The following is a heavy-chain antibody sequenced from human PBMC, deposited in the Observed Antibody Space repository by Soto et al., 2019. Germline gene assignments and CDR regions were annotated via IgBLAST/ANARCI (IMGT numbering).Heavy chain of an antibody. D-gene: IGHD3-16*01. CDR1: GFTFRSFV. Sequence: QVQLVESGGGVVQPGTSLRLSCVGSGFTFRSFVIHWVRQAPGRGLEWVALTSYDGTNKYFGDSVKGRFTISRDNSRNTVDLQMDSLRLEDTALYYCARWGTTGGLEVWGQGTVVSVSS. V-gene: IGHV3-30*19. CDR2: TSYDGTNK. J-gene: IGHJ4*02. CDR3: ARWGTTGGLEV.